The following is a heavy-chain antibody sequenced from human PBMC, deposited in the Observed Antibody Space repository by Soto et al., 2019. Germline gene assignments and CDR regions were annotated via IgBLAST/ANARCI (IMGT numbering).Heavy chain of an antibody. CDR2: VDYSGTA. CDR3: ERITGRHLDY. D-gene: IGHD1-20*01. Sequence: SETLYLTCTVSYGSISVTNVFWGWVRQPPGKGLEWIGNVDYSGTAYFSPSLATRVTFHVDTSKNQFSLTLYSVTAADTAVYYCERITGRHLDYWGQVILVTV. J-gene: IGHJ4*02. CDR1: YGSISVTNVF. V-gene: IGHV4-39*01.